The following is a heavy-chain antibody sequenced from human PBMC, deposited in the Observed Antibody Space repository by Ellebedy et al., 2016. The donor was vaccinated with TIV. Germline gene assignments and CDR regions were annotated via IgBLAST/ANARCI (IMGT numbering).Heavy chain of an antibody. CDR1: SGSISNYY. J-gene: IGHJ4*02. D-gene: IGHD3-10*01. CDR3: ARQSAYYGLGNYYDFDY. CDR2: IYYSGST. Sequence: MPSETLSLTCTVSSGSISNYYWSWIRQSPGKGLEWIGYIYYSGSTNYNPSLKSRVALSVDTSRNQFSLKLSSVTAADTAVYYCARQSAYYGLGNYYDFDYWGQGTLVTVSS. V-gene: IGHV4-59*08.